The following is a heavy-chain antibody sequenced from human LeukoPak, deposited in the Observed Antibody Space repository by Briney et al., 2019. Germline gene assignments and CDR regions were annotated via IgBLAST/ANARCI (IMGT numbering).Heavy chain of an antibody. V-gene: IGHV4-34*01. CDR3: ARVPTYNYGSGSYYFDY. CDR2: INHSGST. D-gene: IGHD3-10*01. CDR1: GGSFSGYY. J-gene: IGHJ4*02. Sequence: SETLSLTCTVYGGSFSGYYWSWIRQPPGQGLEWVGEINHSGSTNYNPSLKSRVTISVDTSKNQFSLKLSSVTAADTAVYYCARVPTYNYGSGSYYFDYWGQGTLVTVSS.